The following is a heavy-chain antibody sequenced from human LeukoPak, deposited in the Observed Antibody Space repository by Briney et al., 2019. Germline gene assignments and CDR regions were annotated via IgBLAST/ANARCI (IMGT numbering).Heavy chain of an antibody. CDR1: EFTFTGYW. V-gene: IGHV3-7*01. CDR2: INQDGSEQ. CDR3: ARDGFVGAADS. Sequence: RGFLRLSCAASEFTFTGYWMSWVRQGPEKGAGRVANINQDGSEQNYVDPVKGRFTLSSDNAKSSLFLQVNSLRVEDTAVFYCARDGFVGAADSWGEGTLVTVSS. D-gene: IGHD6-13*01. J-gene: IGHJ5*01.